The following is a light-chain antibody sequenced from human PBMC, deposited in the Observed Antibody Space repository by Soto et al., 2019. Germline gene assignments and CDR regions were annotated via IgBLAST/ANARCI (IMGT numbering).Light chain of an antibody. CDR2: AAS. V-gene: IGKV1-39*01. Sequence: DIQMTQSPSSLSASVGDRITITCRASQSISNYLNWYQQKPGKAPNLLIYAASSLQSGVPSRFSGSGSGTDFTLTISSLQPEDFATYYCQQSYNTPHTFGQGTKLEIK. J-gene: IGKJ2*01. CDR3: QQSYNTPHT. CDR1: QSISNY.